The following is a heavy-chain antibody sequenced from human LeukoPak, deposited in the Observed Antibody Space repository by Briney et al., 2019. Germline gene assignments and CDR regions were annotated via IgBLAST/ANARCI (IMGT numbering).Heavy chain of an antibody. CDR3: VRDATRGGDLDH. D-gene: IGHD2-21*01. Sequence: PGGSLRLSCAASGFIFTDYWMMWVRQVPGKGLEWVAQINQDGSEKYYVDSVRGRLTISRDNAKNSLDLQMNTLRVEDTAVYYCVRDATRGGDLDHWGQGTLVTVSS. V-gene: IGHV3-7*01. CDR1: GFIFTDYW. J-gene: IGHJ4*02. CDR2: INQDGSEK.